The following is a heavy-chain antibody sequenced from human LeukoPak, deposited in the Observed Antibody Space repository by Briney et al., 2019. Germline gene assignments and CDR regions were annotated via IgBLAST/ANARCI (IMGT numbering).Heavy chain of an antibody. CDR2: LYSAGNT. D-gene: IGHD1-14*01. J-gene: IGHJ4*02. Sequence: PGGSLRLSCAASGFTVITNDMTWVRQAPGKGLEWVSVLYSAGNTKYADSVQGRFTISRDNSKNTLYLEMNSLSPDDTAVYYCARGVEPLAANTLAYWGQGTLVTVSS. CDR3: ARGVEPLAANTLAY. CDR1: GFTVITND. V-gene: IGHV3-53*01.